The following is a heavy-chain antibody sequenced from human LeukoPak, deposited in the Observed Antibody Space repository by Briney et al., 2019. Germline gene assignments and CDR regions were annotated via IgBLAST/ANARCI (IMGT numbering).Heavy chain of an antibody. D-gene: IGHD2-21*02. CDR1: GFTFSSYA. CDR3: AKDQVMVTAITSFDY. V-gene: IGHV3-23*01. Sequence: GGSLRLSCAASGFTFSSYAMSWVRQAPGKGLEWVSAISGSGGSTYYADSVKGRFTISRDNSKNTLYLQMNSLRAEDTAVYYRAKDQVMVTAITSFDYWGQGTLVTVSS. J-gene: IGHJ4*02. CDR2: ISGSGGST.